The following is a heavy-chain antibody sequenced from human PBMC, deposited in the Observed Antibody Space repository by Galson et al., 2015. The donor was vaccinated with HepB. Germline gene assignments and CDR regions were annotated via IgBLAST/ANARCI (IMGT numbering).Heavy chain of an antibody. CDR1: GFTFSSYS. J-gene: IGHJ4*02. D-gene: IGHD6-19*01. V-gene: IGHV3-21*01. CDR2: ISSSSSYI. CDR3: ARDSLVAGTLDYFDY. Sequence: SLRLSCAASGFTFSSYSMNWVRQAPGKGLEWVSSISSSSSYIYYADSVKGRFTISRDNAKNSLYLQMNSLRAEDTAVYYCARDSLVAGTLDYFDYWGQGTLVTVSS.